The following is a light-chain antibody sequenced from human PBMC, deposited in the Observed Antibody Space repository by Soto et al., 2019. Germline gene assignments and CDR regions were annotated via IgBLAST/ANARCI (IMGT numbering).Light chain of an antibody. J-gene: IGKJ5*01. CDR3: QQYGSSPPIT. CDR1: HSVSSSY. Sequence: EIVMTQSPATLSVSPGERATLSCRASHSVSSSYLAWYQQKPGQAPRLLIFVASSRATGIPDRFSGSGSGTDFTLTISRLEPEDFAVYYCQQYGSSPPITFGQGTRLEIK. V-gene: IGKV3-20*01. CDR2: VAS.